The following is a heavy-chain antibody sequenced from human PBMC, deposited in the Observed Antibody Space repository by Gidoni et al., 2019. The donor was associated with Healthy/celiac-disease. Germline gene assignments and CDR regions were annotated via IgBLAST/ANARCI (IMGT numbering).Heavy chain of an antibody. V-gene: IGHV3-9*01. CDR2: ISWNSGSI. D-gene: IGHD2-15*01. J-gene: IGHJ3*02. Sequence: EVQLVESGGGLVQPGRSLRLSCAASGFTFADYAMHWVRQAPGKGLEWVSGISWNSGSIGYADSVKGRFTISRDNAKNSLYLQMNSLRAEDTALYYCAKEGYCSGGSCYYFQSAFDIWGQGTMVTVSS. CDR1: GFTFADYA. CDR3: AKEGYCSGGSCYYFQSAFDI.